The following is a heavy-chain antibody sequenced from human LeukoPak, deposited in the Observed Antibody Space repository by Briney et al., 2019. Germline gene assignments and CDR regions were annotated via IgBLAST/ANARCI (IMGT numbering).Heavy chain of an antibody. V-gene: IGHV4-34*01. CDR2: INHSGST. Sequence: PSETLSLTCAVYGGSFSGYYWSWIRRPPGKGLEWIGEINHSGSTNYNPSLKSRVTISVDTSKNQFSLKLSSVTAADTAVYYCARAWQEWHYYDSSGYYYLNWFDPWGQGTLVTVSS. J-gene: IGHJ5*02. CDR1: GGSFSGYY. D-gene: IGHD3-22*01. CDR3: ARAWQEWHYYDSSGYYYLNWFDP.